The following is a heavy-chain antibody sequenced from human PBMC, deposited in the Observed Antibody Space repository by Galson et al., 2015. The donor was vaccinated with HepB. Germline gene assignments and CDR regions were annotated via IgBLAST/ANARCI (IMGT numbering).Heavy chain of an antibody. CDR1: GFSLTTSGVG. J-gene: IGHJ1*01. CDR3: AHTYSSLWYVGYFHH. CDR2: IYWNDDK. Sequence: PALVNPTQTLTLTCTFSGFSLTTSGVGVGWIRQPPGKTLEWLALIYWNDDKRYSPFLKSRLTITKDTSKNQVVLTMTNMDPVDTATYYCAHTYSSLWYVGYFHHWGQGTLVTISS. V-gene: IGHV2-5*01. D-gene: IGHD6-19*01.